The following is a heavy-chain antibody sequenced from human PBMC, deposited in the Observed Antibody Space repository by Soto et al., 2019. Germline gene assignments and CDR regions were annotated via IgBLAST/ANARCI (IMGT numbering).Heavy chain of an antibody. J-gene: IGHJ4*02. Sequence: GGSLRLSCAASGFTFRTYAMNWVRQAPGKGLEWVSTISGSNGRTYYADSVKGRFTISRDNSKDTLFLQMNSLRAEDTAIYYCARELDIVVVPSAISYWGQGTLVTV. CDR3: ARELDIVVVPSAISY. CDR2: ISGSNGRT. D-gene: IGHD2-2*02. CDR1: GFTFRTYA. V-gene: IGHV3-23*01.